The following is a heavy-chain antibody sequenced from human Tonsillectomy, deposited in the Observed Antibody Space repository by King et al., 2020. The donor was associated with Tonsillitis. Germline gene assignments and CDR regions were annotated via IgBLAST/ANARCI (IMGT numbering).Heavy chain of an antibody. V-gene: IGHV2-5*01. D-gene: IGHD2-2*01. J-gene: IGHJ5*02. CDR3: ALWKCSSTSCRLEGWFET. Sequence: TLKESGPTLVKPPQTLTLTCTVSGFSVSTSGVGVGWIRQPPGKALEWLALIYWNDDKRYNPSLKSRLTITKDTSKNKVVLTMTNMDPVDTATYNCALWKCSSTSCRLEGWFETWGQGTLVAVSS. CDR2: IYWNDDK. CDR1: GFSVSTSGVG.